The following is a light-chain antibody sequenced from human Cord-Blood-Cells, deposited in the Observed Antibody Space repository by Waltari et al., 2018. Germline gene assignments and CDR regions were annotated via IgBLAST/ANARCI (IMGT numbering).Light chain of an antibody. V-gene: IGLV1-47*01. CDR3: AAWDDSLSGYV. J-gene: IGLJ1*01. Sequence: QSVLTQPPSASGTPGQRVTIYCSGSSSNIGSNYVYWYQQLPGTAPKPLIYRNNQRPSGVPDRFSGSKSGTSASLAISGLRSEDEADYDCAAWDDSLSGYVFETGTKVTVL. CDR1: SSNIGSNY. CDR2: RNN.